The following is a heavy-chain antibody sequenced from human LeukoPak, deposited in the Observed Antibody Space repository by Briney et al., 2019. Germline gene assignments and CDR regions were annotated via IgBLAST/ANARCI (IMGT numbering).Heavy chain of an antibody. CDR3: ARALGYCSGGDCYQPLNY. Sequence: PSETLSLTCTVSGGSISGYYWSWIRQPAGKGLEWIGRIYTSGTSNYNPSLKSRVTMSVDTSKNQFSVKLSSVTAADTAVYYCARALGYCSGGDCYQPLNYWGQGTLVTVSS. V-gene: IGHV4-4*07. D-gene: IGHD2-15*01. J-gene: IGHJ4*02. CDR1: GGSISGYY. CDR2: IYTSGTS.